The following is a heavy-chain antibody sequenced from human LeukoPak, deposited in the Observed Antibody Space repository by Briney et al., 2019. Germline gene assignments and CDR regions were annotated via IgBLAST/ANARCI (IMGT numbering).Heavy chain of an antibody. CDR1: GFTFSSYW. CDR2: IKQDGSEK. Sequence: GGSLRLSCAASGFTFSSYWMSWVRQAPGKGLEWVANIKQDGSEKYYVDSVKGRFTISRDNAKSSLYLQMNSLRAEDTAVYYCVRQASSSWYYFDYWGQGTLVTVSS. V-gene: IGHV3-7*01. J-gene: IGHJ4*02. CDR3: VRQASSSWYYFDY. D-gene: IGHD6-13*01.